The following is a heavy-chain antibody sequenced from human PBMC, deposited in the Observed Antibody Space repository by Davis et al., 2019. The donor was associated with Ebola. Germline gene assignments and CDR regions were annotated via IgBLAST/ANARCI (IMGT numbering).Heavy chain of an antibody. Sequence: PGGSLRLSCAASGFTFSSYNMNWVRQAPGKGLEWVSYISSSSSTIYYVDSVKGRFTISRDNAKNSLYLQMNSLRTEDTAVYYCARSRYCTTTSCYRTSGMDVWGQGTTVTVSS. CDR3: ARSRYCTTTSCYRTSGMDV. V-gene: IGHV3-48*01. D-gene: IGHD2-2*01. CDR2: ISSSSSTI. J-gene: IGHJ6*02. CDR1: GFTFSSYN.